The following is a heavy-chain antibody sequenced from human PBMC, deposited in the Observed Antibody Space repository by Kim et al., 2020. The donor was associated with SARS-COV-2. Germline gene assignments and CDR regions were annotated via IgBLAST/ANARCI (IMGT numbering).Heavy chain of an antibody. V-gene: IGHV3-23*01. J-gene: IGHJ2*01. Sequence: GGSLRLSCAASGFTFSSYAMSWVRQAPGKGLEWVSAISGSGGSTYYADSVKGRFTIFRDNSKNTLYLQMNSLRAEDTAVYYCAKDHVRGGWLQLVQRYWYFDLWGRGTLVTVSS. CDR2: ISGSGGST. D-gene: IGHD5-12*01. CDR3: AKDHVRGGWLQLVQRYWYFDL. CDR1: GFTFSSYA.